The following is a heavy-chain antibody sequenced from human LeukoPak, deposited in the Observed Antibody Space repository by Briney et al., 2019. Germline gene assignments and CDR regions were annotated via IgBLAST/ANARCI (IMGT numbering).Heavy chain of an antibody. CDR3: ARRHRRAPHYYDSSGYYPYSFDP. V-gene: IGHV4-39*07. J-gene: IGHJ5*02. Sequence: SETLSLTCTVSGDSISSSIYYWSWIRQPPGKGLEWIGEINHSGSTNYNPSLKSRVTISVDTSKTQFSLKLSSVTAADTAVYYCARRHRRAPHYYDSSGYYPYSFDPWGQGTLVSVSS. D-gene: IGHD3-22*01. CDR2: INHSGST. CDR1: GDSISSSIYY.